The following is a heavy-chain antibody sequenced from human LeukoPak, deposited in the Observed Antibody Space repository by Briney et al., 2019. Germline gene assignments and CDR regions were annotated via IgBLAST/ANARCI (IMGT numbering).Heavy chain of an antibody. CDR3: ARRSGWYVGWFDP. D-gene: IGHD6-19*01. V-gene: IGHV5-51*01. Sequence: GESLKISCKGSGYSFTSYWIGWVRQMPGKGLEWMGIIYPGDSDTRYSPSFQGQVTISADKSISTAYLQRSSLEASDTAMYYCARRSGWYVGWFDPWGQGTLVTVSS. CDR1: GYSFTSYW. J-gene: IGHJ5*02. CDR2: IYPGDSDT.